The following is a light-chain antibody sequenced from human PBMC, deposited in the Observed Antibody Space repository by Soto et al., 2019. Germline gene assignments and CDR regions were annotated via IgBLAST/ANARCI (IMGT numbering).Light chain of an antibody. CDR1: QNISNY. Sequence: DIQMNQSPSSLSASVGDRGTITCQASQNISNYLNWYQQXPGRAPKFLIYDASNLEAGVPSRFRGSGSGTDFTFTISRLQPEDIATYYCQQYENIPTFGQGTRLEIK. V-gene: IGKV1-33*01. J-gene: IGKJ5*01. CDR3: QQYENIPT. CDR2: DAS.